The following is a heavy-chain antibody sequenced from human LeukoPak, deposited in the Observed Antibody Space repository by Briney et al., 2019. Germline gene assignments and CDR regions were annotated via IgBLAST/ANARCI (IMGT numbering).Heavy chain of an antibody. CDR3: ARDSNPDSSGYNYYFDY. V-gene: IGHV1-46*01. D-gene: IGHD3-22*01. Sequence: ASVKVSCKASRYTFTNYYMHWVRQAPGQGLEWMGIINPSGGNTHYAQKFQGRVTMTRDTSTTTVYMDLSSLRSEDTAVYYCARDSNPDSSGYNYYFDYWGQGTLVTVSS. CDR1: RYTFTNYY. CDR2: INPSGGNT. J-gene: IGHJ4*02.